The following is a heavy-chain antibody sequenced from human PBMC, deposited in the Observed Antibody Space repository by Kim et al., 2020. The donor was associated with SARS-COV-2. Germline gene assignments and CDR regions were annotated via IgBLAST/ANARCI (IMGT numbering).Heavy chain of an antibody. V-gene: IGHV1-18*01. D-gene: IGHD1-26*01. CDR2: ISTFDGNT. Sequence: ASVKVSCKTSGYTFISYGISWVRQAPGQGLEWMGWISTFDGNTNYAQNLQGRVTMTADTSTTTAYMELRSLRSDDTAVYYCARDFSAWEWELSRENFQHWGQGTLITVSS. J-gene: IGHJ1*01. CDR1: GYTFISYG. CDR3: ARDFSAWEWELSRENFQH.